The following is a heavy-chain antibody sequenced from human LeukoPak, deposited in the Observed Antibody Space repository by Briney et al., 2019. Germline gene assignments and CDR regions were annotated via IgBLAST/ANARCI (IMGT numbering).Heavy chain of an antibody. CDR1: GYSISSGYY. V-gene: IGHV4-38-2*02. D-gene: IGHD5-24*01. CDR3: ARLYLPATRFYY. J-gene: IGHJ4*02. Sequence: SETLSLTCTVSGYSISSGYYWGWIRQPPGKGLEWIGSIYHSGRTFYNPSLKSRVTISVDTSKNQFSLKLTSVTAADTAVYYGARLYLPATRFYYWGQGNLVIVTS. CDR2: IYHSGRT.